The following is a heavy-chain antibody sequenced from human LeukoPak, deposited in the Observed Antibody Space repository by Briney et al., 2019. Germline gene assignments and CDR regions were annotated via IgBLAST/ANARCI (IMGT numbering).Heavy chain of an antibody. V-gene: IGHV3-48*01. J-gene: IGHJ4*02. CDR2: ISNSGSTI. D-gene: IGHD3-22*01. CDR1: GFTFSSYA. CDR3: AKDGDSSGETLEY. Sequence: GGSLRLSCAASGFTFSSYAMYWVRQAPGKGLEWVSYISNSGSTIYYADSVKGRFTISRDNSKNTLYLQMNSLRAEDTAVYYCAKDGDSSGETLEYWGQGTLVTVSS.